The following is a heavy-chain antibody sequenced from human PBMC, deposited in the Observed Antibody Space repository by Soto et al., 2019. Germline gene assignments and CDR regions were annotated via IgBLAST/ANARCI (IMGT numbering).Heavy chain of an antibody. CDR3: ARAPRGPSPSRVL. Sequence: PSETLSLSCTVSGGSISSGGYSWSWIRQSPEKGLEWLGCIYPTGSTYYHPSLKSRVTISIDTSRNQFSLNLTSVTAADTAVYYCARAPRGPSPSRVLGGQVTTVTVS. J-gene: IGHJ6*02. V-gene: IGHV4-30-2*06. D-gene: IGHD3-10*01. CDR1: GGSISSGGYS. CDR2: IYPTGST.